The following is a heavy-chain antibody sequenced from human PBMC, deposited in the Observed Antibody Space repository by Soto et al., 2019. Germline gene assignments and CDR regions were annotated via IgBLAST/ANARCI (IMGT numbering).Heavy chain of an antibody. CDR3: ARVESPEPPGIAAAGTFPVGYYYYGMDV. J-gene: IGHJ6*02. Sequence: QVQLVQSGAEVKKPGSSVKVSCKASGGTFSSYAISWVRQAPGQGLEWMGGIIPIFGTANYAQKFQGRVTITADESTSTAYMELSSLRSEDTAVYYCARVESPEPPGIAAAGTFPVGYYYYGMDVWGQGTTVTVSS. V-gene: IGHV1-69*01. D-gene: IGHD6-13*01. CDR2: IIPIFGTA. CDR1: GGTFSSYA.